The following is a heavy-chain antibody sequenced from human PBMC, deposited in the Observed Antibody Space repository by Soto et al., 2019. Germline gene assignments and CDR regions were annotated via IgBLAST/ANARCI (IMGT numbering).Heavy chain of an antibody. J-gene: IGHJ4*02. V-gene: IGHV4-59*02. D-gene: IGHD3-16*01. CDR3: ARDRGPHSYADY. Sequence: QVQLQESGPGLVKPSETLSLTCTVSGGTVNTYYWSWIRQPPGKGLEWIGYIYSSGSTNYNPSLKSRXXMXVAXSKNQFSLYLRSVTAADTAVYYCARDRGPHSYADYWGQGTLVTVSS. CDR2: IYSSGST. CDR1: GGTVNTYY.